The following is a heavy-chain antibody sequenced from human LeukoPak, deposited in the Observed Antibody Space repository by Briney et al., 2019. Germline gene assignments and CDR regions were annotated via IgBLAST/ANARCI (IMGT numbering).Heavy chain of an antibody. V-gene: IGHV3-23*01. CDR2: ISGSGGRT. Sequence: GGSLSLSCAASGFTFNNYALSWVRQAPGKGLQWVSAISGSGGRTYYADSVKGRFTISRDNSRNTLYVQMNSLRVEDTAMYYCAKEAPSSEQMVYVDNWGQGVLVIVSS. CDR3: AKEAPSSEQMVYVDN. CDR1: GFTFNNYA. D-gene: IGHD2-8*01. J-gene: IGHJ4*02.